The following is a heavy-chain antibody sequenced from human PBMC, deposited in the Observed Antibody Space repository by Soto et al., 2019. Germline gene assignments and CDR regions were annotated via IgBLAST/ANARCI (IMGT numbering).Heavy chain of an antibody. J-gene: IGHJ2*01. CDR1: GFTFSSYW. CDR3: ARVSWYFDL. CDR2: IKQDGSEK. V-gene: IGHV3-7*01. Sequence: EAQLVESGGGLVQPGGSLRLSCAASGFTFSSYWMNWVRQAPGKGLEWVANIKQDGSEKYYMDSVKGRFTISRDNAKNSLYLQMNSLRAQDTAVYYCARVSWYFDLWGRGTLVTVSA.